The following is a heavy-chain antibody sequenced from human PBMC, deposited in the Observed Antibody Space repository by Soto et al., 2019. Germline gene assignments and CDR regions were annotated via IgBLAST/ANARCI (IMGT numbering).Heavy chain of an antibody. CDR2: ISYDGSNK. D-gene: IGHD2-2*01. Sequence: QVQLVESGGGVVQPGRSLRLSCAASGFTFSSYGMHWVRQAPGKGLEWVAVISYDGSNKYYADSVKGRFTISRDNSKNTLYLQMNRLRAEDTAVYYCAKDCSSTSCYAGLGYWGQGPLVTVSS. V-gene: IGHV3-30*18. J-gene: IGHJ4*02. CDR1: GFTFSSYG. CDR3: AKDCSSTSCYAGLGY.